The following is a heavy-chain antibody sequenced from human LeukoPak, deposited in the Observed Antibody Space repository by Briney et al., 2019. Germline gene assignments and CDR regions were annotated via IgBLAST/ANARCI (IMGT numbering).Heavy chain of an antibody. J-gene: IGHJ5*02. D-gene: IGHD3-10*01. V-gene: IGHV1-69*05. Sequence: SVKVSCKASGGTFSNYAITWVRQAPGQGLEWMGGIIPIFGTANYAQKFQGRVTITMDESMSIAYMELSSLRSEDTAVYYCARPSGSGSYDWFDPWGQETLVTVSS. CDR1: GGTFSNYA. CDR2: IIPIFGTA. CDR3: ARPSGSGSYDWFDP.